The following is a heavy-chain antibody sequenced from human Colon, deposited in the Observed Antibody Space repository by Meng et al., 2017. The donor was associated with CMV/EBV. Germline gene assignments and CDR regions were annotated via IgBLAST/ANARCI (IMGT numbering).Heavy chain of an antibody. V-gene: IGHV3-74*03. CDR1: GLPFSGNW. J-gene: IGHJ4*02. D-gene: IGHD3-16*01. CDR2: IKPDGSYT. CDR3: AGGGSGHIDY. Sequence: RSCAACGLPFSGNWMHWVRQAPGKGRVWVSRIKPDGSYTTYADSVQGRFTISRDNAKNTLYLQMNSLRVEDTAVYYCAGGGSGHIDYWGQGTLVTVSS.